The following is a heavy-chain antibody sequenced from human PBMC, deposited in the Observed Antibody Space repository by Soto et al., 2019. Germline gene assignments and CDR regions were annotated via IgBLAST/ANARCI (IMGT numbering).Heavy chain of an antibody. Sequence: PGGSLRLSCAASGFTFSLYAIHWVRQAPGKGLEWVAAIWGGGSDKKYADSVKGRFTVSRDNAKNTLYLQMNSLRDEDTAVYFCVRLGDRTGTSCQLRGPFCSWGPRTLVTVSS. J-gene: IGHJ5*02. CDR1: GFTFSLYA. D-gene: IGHD1-7*01. CDR3: VRLGDRTGTSCQLRGPFCS. V-gene: IGHV3-33*01. CDR2: IWGGGSDK.